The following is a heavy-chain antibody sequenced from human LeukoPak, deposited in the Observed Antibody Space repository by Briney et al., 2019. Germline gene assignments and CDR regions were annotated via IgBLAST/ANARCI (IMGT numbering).Heavy chain of an antibody. Sequence: PGGSLRLSCAASGFTFSDYWMSWVRQAPGKGLEWVATIDQDGRDKFSVDSVKGRFTISRDNAKNSLYLQMNSLRAEDTAVYYCAREIVGTHKSRFDPWGQGTLVTVSS. V-gene: IGHV3-7*03. CDR2: IDQDGRDK. D-gene: IGHD1-26*01. CDR3: AREIVGTHKSRFDP. CDR1: GFTFSDYW. J-gene: IGHJ5*02.